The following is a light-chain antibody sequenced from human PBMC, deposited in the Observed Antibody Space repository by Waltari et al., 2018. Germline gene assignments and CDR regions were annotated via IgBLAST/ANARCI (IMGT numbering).Light chain of an antibody. CDR2: WAS. CDR1: QSVLYNSNNKNY. J-gene: IGKJ4*01. V-gene: IGKV4-1*01. Sequence: DIVLTQSPDSLAVSLGERATINCKSSQSVLYNSNNKNYLVWYQQKPGQPPKLLIYWASTRESGVPDRFSGSGSGTDFTLTISSLQAEDVAVYYCQQYYSLPVTFSGGTKVEIK. CDR3: QQYYSLPVT.